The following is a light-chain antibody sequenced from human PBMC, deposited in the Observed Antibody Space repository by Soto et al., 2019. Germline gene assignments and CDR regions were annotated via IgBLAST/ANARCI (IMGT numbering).Light chain of an antibody. CDR2: AAS. J-gene: IGKJ1*01. CDR3: EQYEKWPPT. CDR1: ETIRDS. V-gene: IGKV3-15*01. Sequence: EIVITQSPATLSVSPGERATFSCRASETIRDSLAWYQQKQGQAPRLLIYAASTRATGIPARFSGSGSGTDFTLTVNSLQSEDSAVYYCEQYEKWPPTFGQGTKVEIK.